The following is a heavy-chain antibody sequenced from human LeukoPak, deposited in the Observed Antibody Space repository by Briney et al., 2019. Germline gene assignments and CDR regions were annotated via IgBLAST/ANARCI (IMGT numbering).Heavy chain of an antibody. CDR3: ARWMWRVVRGMILGGRVDY. CDR2: ISSSGSTI. V-gene: IGHV3-48*04. CDR1: GFTFSSYG. D-gene: IGHD3-10*01. J-gene: IGHJ4*02. Sequence: GGSLRLSCAASGFTFSSYGMSWVRQAPGKGLEWVSYISSSGSTIYYADSVKGRFTISRDNAKNSLYLQMNSLRAEDTAVYYCARWMWRVVRGMILGGRVDYWGQGTLVTVSS.